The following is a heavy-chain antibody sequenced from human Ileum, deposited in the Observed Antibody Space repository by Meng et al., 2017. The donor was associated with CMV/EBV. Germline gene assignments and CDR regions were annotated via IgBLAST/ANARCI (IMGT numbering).Heavy chain of an antibody. CDR1: GFTFRNYA. D-gene: IGHD3-16*01. Sequence: GESLKISCAASGFTFRNYAMSWVRQAPGKGLEWVAVVYRGNLGINYVNSVRGRFTISKDYSKNTLDLQMNSLRAEDTAVYYCVKDDPTGWGDYWGQGTTVTVSS. CDR2: VYRGNLGI. CDR3: VKDDPTGWGDY. J-gene: IGHJ4*03. V-gene: IGHV3-23*03.